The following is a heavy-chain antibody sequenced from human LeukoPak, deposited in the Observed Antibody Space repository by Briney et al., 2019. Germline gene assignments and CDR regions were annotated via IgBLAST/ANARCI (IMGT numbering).Heavy chain of an antibody. J-gene: IGHJ5*02. V-gene: IGHV3-21*01. D-gene: IGHD2-2*01. CDR1: GLTFSSYS. Sequence: KAGGSLRLSCAASGLTFSSYSMNWVRQAPGKGLEWVSSISSTGTYIYYADSVKGRFTISRDNAKNSLYQQMNSLRAEDTAVYYCARDPSVVPAAVNWFDPWGQGTLVTVSS. CDR2: ISSTGTYI. CDR3: ARDPSVVPAAVNWFDP.